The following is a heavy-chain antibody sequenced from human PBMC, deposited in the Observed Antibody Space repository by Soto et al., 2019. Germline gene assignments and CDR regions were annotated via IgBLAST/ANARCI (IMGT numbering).Heavy chain of an antibody. V-gene: IGHV4-31*03. CDR3: PRSSTSANYFDY. Sequence: QVQLQESGPGLVKPSQTLSLTCTVSGGSISSGGYYWSWIRQHPGKGLEWIGYIYYSGSTYYNPSLKSRVTISVDTSKNQFSLKLSSVTAADTAVYYCPRSSTSANYFDYWGQGTLVTVSS. CDR2: IYYSGST. CDR1: GGSISSGGYY. J-gene: IGHJ4*02. D-gene: IGHD2-2*01.